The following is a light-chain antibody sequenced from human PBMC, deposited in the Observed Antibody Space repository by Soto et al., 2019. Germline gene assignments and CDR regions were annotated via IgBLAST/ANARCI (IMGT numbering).Light chain of an antibody. V-gene: IGKV3-20*01. Sequence: EIVLTQSPGTLSLSPGERATLSCRASQSVSSSYLAWYQQKPGQAPRLLIYGASSRATGIPDRFSGSGSGTDFTLTISRLEAEDFAVYFCQQYGSSPPGGSFGGGTKVEIK. J-gene: IGKJ4*01. CDR3: QQYGSSPPGGS. CDR1: QSVSSSY. CDR2: GAS.